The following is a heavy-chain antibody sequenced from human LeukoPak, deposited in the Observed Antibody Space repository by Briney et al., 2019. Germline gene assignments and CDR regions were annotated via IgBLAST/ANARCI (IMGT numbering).Heavy chain of an antibody. CDR3: ATKLAFPGTFDP. CDR1: GFTFSSYP. V-gene: IGHV3-30*14. CDR2: ISHDGSTK. Sequence: GGSLRLSCEASGFTFSSYPMFWVRQAPSKGPEWVARISHDGSTKHYADTVKGRFTISRDNSKDTFSLQLNGLRAVDSGVYYCATKLAFPGTFDPWGQGTLVIVSS. J-gene: IGHJ5*02. D-gene: IGHD1-1*01.